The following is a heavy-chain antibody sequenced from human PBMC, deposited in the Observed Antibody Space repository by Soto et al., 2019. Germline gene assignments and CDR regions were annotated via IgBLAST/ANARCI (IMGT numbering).Heavy chain of an antibody. CDR2: IYPGDFDA. D-gene: IGHD1-26*01. CDR1: GYSFASYW. CDR3: VSPAGATTFDDFDV. Sequence: RGESLKISCKGSGYSFASYWIGWVRQMPGKGLEWMAIIYPGDFDAKYSPSFQGQVTISVDKSINTAYLQWNSLKASDTAVYYCVSPAGATTFDDFDVWGQGTMVTVSS. V-gene: IGHV5-51*01. J-gene: IGHJ3*01.